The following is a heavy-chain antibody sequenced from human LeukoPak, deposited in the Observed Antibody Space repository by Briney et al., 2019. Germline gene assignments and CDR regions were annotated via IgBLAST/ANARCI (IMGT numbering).Heavy chain of an antibody. Sequence: GGSLRLSCAASGFTFSSYAMGWVRQAPGKGLEWVAAISGSGGSTYYADSGKGRFTISRDNAKNTLYLQMNSVRAEDKAVYYCAKDKGHIVATNFDYWGQGTLVTVSS. CDR1: GFTFSSYA. D-gene: IGHD5-12*01. V-gene: IGHV3-23*01. J-gene: IGHJ4*02. CDR2: ISGSGGST. CDR3: AKDKGHIVATNFDY.